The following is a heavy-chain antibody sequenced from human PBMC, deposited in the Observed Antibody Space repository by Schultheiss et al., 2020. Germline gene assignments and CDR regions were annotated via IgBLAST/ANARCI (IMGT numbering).Heavy chain of an antibody. V-gene: IGHV3-23*01. CDR1: GFTFSSYG. CDR2: IRTSDGRT. D-gene: IGHD2-15*01. J-gene: IGHJ4*02. CDR3: ARDGGLRKYDY. Sequence: GESLKISCAASGFTFSSYGMHWVRQAPGKGLEWVSAIRTSDGRTFYADSVKGRFTISRDNSKNTLYLQMNSLRAEDTAVYYCARDGGLRKYDYWGQGTLVTVSS.